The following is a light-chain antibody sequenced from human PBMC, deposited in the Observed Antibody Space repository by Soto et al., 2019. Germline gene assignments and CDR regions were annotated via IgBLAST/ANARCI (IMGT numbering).Light chain of an antibody. J-gene: IGKJ4*01. CDR3: QQSFSSLLS. CDR1: QTISTY. Sequence: DIQMTQSPSSLSASVGDRVTITCRASQTISTYVTWYQQKPGKAPKALISDASTLQSGVPSRFSGSGSGTDFTLIISXXXXXDIATYYCQQSFSSLLSFGGG. CDR2: DAS. V-gene: IGKV1-39*01.